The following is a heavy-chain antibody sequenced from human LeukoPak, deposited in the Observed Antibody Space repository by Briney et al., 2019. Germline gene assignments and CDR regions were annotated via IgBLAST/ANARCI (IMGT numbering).Heavy chain of an antibody. V-gene: IGHV4-61*02. CDR3: ARGNSIGRGKFDP. D-gene: IGHD6-19*01. CDR2: LYTSGNT. CDR1: GGSISSGSYY. J-gene: IGHJ5*02. Sequence: PSETLSLTCTVSGGSISSGSYYWSWIRQPAGKGLEWIGRLYTSGNTNYNPSLKSRVTISVDTSKNQFSLKLSSVTAADTAVYYCARGNSIGRGKFDPWGQGTLVTVSS.